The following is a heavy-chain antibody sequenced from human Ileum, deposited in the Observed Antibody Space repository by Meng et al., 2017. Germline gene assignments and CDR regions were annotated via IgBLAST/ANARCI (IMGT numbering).Heavy chain of an antibody. V-gene: IGHV4-34*01. D-gene: IGHD2-2*02. CDR2: SNHSGST. CDR1: VGAFDGYY. Sequence: QAQLEQRGAGRLKRSETRACSWAVYVGAFDGYYWTWIRQYPGKGLEWIGESNHSGSTNVNPSLKSRVTMSVETCKKQFSLNLTSVTAADTAMYYCVRGLLVPNAIRTGYFPLWGQGTLVTVSS. CDR3: VRGLLVPNAIRTGYFPL. J-gene: IGHJ1*01.